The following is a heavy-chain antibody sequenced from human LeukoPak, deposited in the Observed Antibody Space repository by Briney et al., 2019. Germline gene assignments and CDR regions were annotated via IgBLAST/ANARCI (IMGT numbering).Heavy chain of an antibody. CDR2: IHYSGST. Sequence: SETLSLTCTVSGGSIINHYWSCIRQPPGRGLEWIGHIHYSGSTNYNPSLKSRVTISADTSKNQFSMKLSSVTAAETDVYYCPRHGRYCSGGRCYHTELDYWGEGTLVTVSS. D-gene: IGHD2-15*01. CDR3: PRHGRYCSGGRCYHTELDY. CDR1: GGSIINHY. J-gene: IGHJ4*02. V-gene: IGHV4-59*08.